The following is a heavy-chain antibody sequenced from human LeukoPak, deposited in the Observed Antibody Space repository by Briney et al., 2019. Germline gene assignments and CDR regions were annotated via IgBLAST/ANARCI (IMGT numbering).Heavy chain of an antibody. CDR1: GFSLSSSAVG. Sequence: SGPTLVNPTQTLTLTCTFSGFSLSSSAVGVNWIRRPPGKALEWLALIYWNDDNHYSPSLRSRLTITKDTSKNQVVLTMTNMDPVDTATYYCTHGSGWMSDFWGQGIPVTVSS. J-gene: IGHJ4*02. CDR3: THGSGWMSDF. D-gene: IGHD6-19*01. CDR2: IYWNDDN. V-gene: IGHV2-5*01.